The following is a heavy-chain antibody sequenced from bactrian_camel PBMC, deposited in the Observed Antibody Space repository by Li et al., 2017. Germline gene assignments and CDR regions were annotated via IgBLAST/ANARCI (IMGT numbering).Heavy chain of an antibody. CDR3: AEGRGSRGEHCYSLNY. CDR2: ISNSGGST. D-gene: IGHD6*01. V-gene: IGHV3S40*01. J-gene: IGHJ4*01. CDR1: GFTFSSYD. Sequence: VQLVESGGDFLQPGGSLRLSCAASGFTFSSYDMSWVRQAPGKGLEWVSTISNSGGSTYYADSVKGRFTISQDSARNTVYLQMNNLQPEDTATYYCAEGRGSRGEHCYSLNYWGQGTQVTVS.